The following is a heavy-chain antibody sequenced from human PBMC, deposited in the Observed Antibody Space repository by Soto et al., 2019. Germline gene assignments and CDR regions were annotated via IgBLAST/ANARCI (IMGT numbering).Heavy chain of an antibody. CDR1: GRSISSYY. Sequence: SETLSLTCTVSGRSISSYYCRWIRQPPGKGLQWIAYMYTTGRTVYNPSPHSRDPISVDTSKNLYSLKPASENAAATALYYSARDQWSYCGADCYPLDDWGQGTTVPVSS. J-gene: IGHJ6*01. CDR2: MYTTGRT. D-gene: IGHD2-21*02. V-gene: IGHV4-59*01. CDR3: ARDQWSYCGADCYPLDD.